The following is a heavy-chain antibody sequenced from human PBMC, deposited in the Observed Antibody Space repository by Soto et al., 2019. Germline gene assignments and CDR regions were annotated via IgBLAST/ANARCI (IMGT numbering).Heavy chain of an antibody. CDR3: ARDVYGGNSYYYYYGMDV. CDR1: GFTFSSYS. Sequence: GGSLRLSCAASGFTFSSYSMNWVRQAPGKGLEWVSYISSSSSTIYYADSVKGRFTISRDNAKNSLYLQMNSLRDEDTAVYYCARDVYGGNSYYYYYGMDVWGQGTTVTVSS. CDR2: ISSSSSTI. J-gene: IGHJ6*02. D-gene: IGHD2-21*02. V-gene: IGHV3-48*02.